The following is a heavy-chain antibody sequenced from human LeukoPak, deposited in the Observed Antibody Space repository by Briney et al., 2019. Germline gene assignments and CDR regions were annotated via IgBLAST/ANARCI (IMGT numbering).Heavy chain of an antibody. D-gene: IGHD6-13*01. CDR1: RFSLSNAKMG. Sequence: SGPVLVKPTETLTLTCTVSRFSLSNAKMGVSWIRQPPGKALEWLAHIFSNDEKSYSTSLKSRLTLSKDTSKSQVVLTMTNMDPVDTGTYYCARITFSSSWQPIDYWGQGTLVTVSS. CDR3: ARITFSSSWQPIDY. V-gene: IGHV2-26*01. J-gene: IGHJ4*02. CDR2: IFSNDEK.